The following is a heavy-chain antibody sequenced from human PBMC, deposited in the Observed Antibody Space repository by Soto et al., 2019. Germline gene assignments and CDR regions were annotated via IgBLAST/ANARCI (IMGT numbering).Heavy chain of an antibody. D-gene: IGHD6-19*01. CDR1: GFTFSSYA. Sequence: QVQLVESGGGVVQPGRSLRLSCAASGFTFSSYAMHWVRQAPGKGLEWVAVISYDGSNKYYADSVKGRFTISRDNSKNTLYLQMNSLRAEDTAVYYCASIGGYSSGWYDPPFDYWGQGTLVTVSS. CDR2: ISYDGSNK. V-gene: IGHV3-30-3*01. J-gene: IGHJ4*02. CDR3: ASIGGYSSGWYDPPFDY.